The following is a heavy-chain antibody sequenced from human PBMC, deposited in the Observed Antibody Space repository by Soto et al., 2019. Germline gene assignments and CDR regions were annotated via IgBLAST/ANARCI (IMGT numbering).Heavy chain of an antibody. Sequence: QVTLKESGPVLVKPTETLTLTCTVSGFSLSNARMGVSWIRQPPGKALEWLAHIFSNDEKSYSTSLKSRLTISKDTTKSQVVLTMTNIDPVDTATYYCARTDSSYYYYMDVWGKGTTVTVSS. CDR2: IFSNDEK. J-gene: IGHJ6*03. CDR1: GFSLSNARMG. CDR3: ARTDSSYYYYMDV. D-gene: IGHD6-13*01. V-gene: IGHV2-26*01.